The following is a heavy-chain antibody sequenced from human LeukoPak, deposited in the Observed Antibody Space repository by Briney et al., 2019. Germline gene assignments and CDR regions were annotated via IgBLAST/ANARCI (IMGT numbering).Heavy chain of an antibody. CDR3: ARNPVGNYDFDY. D-gene: IGHD3-22*01. V-gene: IGHV3-30-3*01. CDR2: ISYDGSNI. Sequence: GGSLRLSCAASGFIFSRSAMHWVRQSPGKGLEWVAVISYDGSNIYYADSVKGRFTISRDNSRDTLYLQMNSLRAEDTAVYYCARNPVGNYDFDYWGQGTLVTVSS. J-gene: IGHJ4*02. CDR1: GFIFSRSA.